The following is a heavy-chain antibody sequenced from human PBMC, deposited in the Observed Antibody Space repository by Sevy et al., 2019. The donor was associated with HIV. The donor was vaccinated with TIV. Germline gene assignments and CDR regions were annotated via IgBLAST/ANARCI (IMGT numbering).Heavy chain of an antibody. J-gene: IGHJ4*02. V-gene: IGHV1-2*02. CDR1: GYTFTGYY. Sequence: ASVKVSCKASGYTFTGYYIYWVRQAPGQGLEWMGWINPNSGGTNYAQKFQGRVTMTTDTSINTAYMELSRLRSDDTAVYYCARDLPPSATTVAHFDYWGQGTLVTVSS. CDR3: ARDLPPSATTVAHFDY. D-gene: IGHD4-17*01. CDR2: INPNSGGT.